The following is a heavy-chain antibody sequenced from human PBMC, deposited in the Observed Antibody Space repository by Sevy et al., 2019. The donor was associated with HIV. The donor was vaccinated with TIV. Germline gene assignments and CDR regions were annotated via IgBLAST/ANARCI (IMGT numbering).Heavy chain of an antibody. V-gene: IGHV4-34*01. CDR1: GGSFSGYY. Sequence: SETLSLTCAVYGGSFSGYYWSWIRQPPGNGLEWIGEINHSGGTNYNPSLKSRVTISVDTSKNQFSLKLNSVTAADTAVYYCARHCTGSSCSHAFDISGQRTLVTVSS. CDR2: INHSGGT. CDR3: ARHCTGSSCSHAFDI. D-gene: IGHD2-15*01. J-gene: IGHJ3*02.